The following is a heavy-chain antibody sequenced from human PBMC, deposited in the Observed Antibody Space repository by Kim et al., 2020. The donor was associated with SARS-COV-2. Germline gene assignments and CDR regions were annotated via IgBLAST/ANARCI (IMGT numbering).Heavy chain of an antibody. CDR1: GFTVSSNY. V-gene: IGHV3-53*01. J-gene: IGHJ6*02. CDR3: ARDLNPYYYGMDV. CDR2: IYSGGST. Sequence: GESLRLSCAASGFTVSSNYMSWVRQAPGKGLEWVSVIYSGGSTYYADSVKGRFTISRDNSKNTLYLQMNSLRAEDTAVYYCARDLNPYYYGMDVWGQGTTVTVSS.